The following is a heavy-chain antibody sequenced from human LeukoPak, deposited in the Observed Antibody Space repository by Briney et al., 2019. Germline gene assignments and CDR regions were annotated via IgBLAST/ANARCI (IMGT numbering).Heavy chain of an antibody. CDR2: IYYTGST. Sequence: PSETLSLTCTISGGSISSISYYWGWIRQPPGKGLEWIGSIYYTGSTYYNPSLKSRVTVSVDTSKNQFSLKLSSVTAADTAVYYCAREARYYYGSGSYWGGFDPWGQGTLVTVSS. D-gene: IGHD3-10*01. J-gene: IGHJ5*02. V-gene: IGHV4-39*07. CDR1: GGSISSISYY. CDR3: AREARYYYGSGSYWGGFDP.